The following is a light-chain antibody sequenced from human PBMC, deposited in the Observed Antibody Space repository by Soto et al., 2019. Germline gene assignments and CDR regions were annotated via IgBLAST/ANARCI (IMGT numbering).Light chain of an antibody. J-gene: IGKJ2*01. V-gene: IGKV3-11*01. CDR2: AAS. Sequence: EVVLTQSPGTLSLSPGESATLSCRASQNVGHNLAWYQQKPGQAPRLLIYAASDRATGIPARFRGSGSDPDYTLTNTSVEPEDFAVYYCQQRSRWPRDTFGQGTKLEIK. CDR3: QQRSRWPRDT. CDR1: QNVGHN.